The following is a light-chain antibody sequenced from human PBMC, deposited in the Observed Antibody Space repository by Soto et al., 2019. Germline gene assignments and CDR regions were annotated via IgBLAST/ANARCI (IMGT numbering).Light chain of an antibody. CDR1: QSISRY. CDR3: QQSYSTPRT. V-gene: IGKV1-39*01. J-gene: IGKJ4*01. Sequence: DIQMTQSPSSLSASVGDRVTITCRASQSISRYLNWYQQKPGQAPKILIYAASSLQSGVPSRFSGGGSASAFSLTISSLQPEDFATYYCQQSYSTPRTFGGGTKVEIK. CDR2: AAS.